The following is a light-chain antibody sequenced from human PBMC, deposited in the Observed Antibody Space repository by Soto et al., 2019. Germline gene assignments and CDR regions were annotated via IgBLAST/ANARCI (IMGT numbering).Light chain of an antibody. CDR2: EVH. CDR3: NSYTGTSNV. J-gene: IGLJ1*01. V-gene: IGLV2-8*01. Sequence: QSALTQPPSASGSLGQSVTISCTGTSSDVGAYSYVSWYQQYPGKAPKLIVYEVHERPSGVPARFSGSKSGNTASLTISGLQAEDEADYYCNSYTGTSNVFGTGTKLTVL. CDR1: SSDVGAYSY.